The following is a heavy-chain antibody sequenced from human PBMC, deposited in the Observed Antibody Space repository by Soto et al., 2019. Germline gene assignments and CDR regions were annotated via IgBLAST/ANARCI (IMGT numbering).Heavy chain of an antibody. CDR3: VRDLKYLRVTGNWFDS. CDR2: ISGNNGAT. CDR1: VYTFPNYG. J-gene: IGHJ5*01. Sequence: QVQLMQSGNELKKPGAPLTASSKPSVYTFPNYGIAWVQQPPGQGLEWMGWISGNNGATNFAPKVQDRITMTLDTSTGVASLTLRSLRSDDTAIYYCVRDLKYLRVTGNWFDSWGQGTLVTVSS. D-gene: IGHD1-1*01. V-gene: IGHV1-18*04.